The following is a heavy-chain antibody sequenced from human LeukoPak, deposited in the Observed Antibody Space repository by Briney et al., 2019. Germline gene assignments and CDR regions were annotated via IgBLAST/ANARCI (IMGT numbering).Heavy chain of an antibody. CDR2: INPKSGGT. Sequence: ASVKVSCKASGYTFTSYGISWVRQAPGQGLEWMGWINPKSGGTNYAQKFQGRVTMTRDTSINTAYMELGRLRSDDTAVYYCAPTGDRKYYFDYWGQGTLVTVSS. CDR3: APTGDRKYYFDY. J-gene: IGHJ4*02. V-gene: IGHV1-2*02. D-gene: IGHD7-27*01. CDR1: GYTFTSYG.